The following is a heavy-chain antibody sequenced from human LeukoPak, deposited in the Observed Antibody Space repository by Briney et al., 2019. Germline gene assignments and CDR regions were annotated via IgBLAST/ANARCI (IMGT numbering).Heavy chain of an antibody. CDR3: ARGHDGDLDY. CDR2: INNNTGNP. J-gene: IGHJ4*02. V-gene: IGHV7-4-1*02. D-gene: IGHD4-17*01. CDR1: GYTFTNYA. Sequence: GPVKVSCKASGYTFTNYAMNCMRQAPGQGLEWMGWINNNTGNPTYAQGFTGRFVFSLDTSVSTAYLQINTLKAEDTAVYYCARGHDGDLDYWGQGTLVTVSS.